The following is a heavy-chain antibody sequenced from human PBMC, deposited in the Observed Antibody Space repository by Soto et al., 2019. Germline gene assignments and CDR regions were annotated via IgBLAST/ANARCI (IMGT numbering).Heavy chain of an antibody. Sequence: EALCLTCTVSSGSISVTNVFWGWVRRPPGKGVEWIWNVDYSGTAYFSPSLATRVTFHVDTSKNQFSLTLYSVTAADTAVYYCARITGRHLDYWGQGILVT. V-gene: IGHV4-39*01. J-gene: IGHJ4*02. D-gene: IGHD1-20*01. CDR2: VDYSGTA. CDR3: ARITGRHLDY. CDR1: SGSISVTNVF.